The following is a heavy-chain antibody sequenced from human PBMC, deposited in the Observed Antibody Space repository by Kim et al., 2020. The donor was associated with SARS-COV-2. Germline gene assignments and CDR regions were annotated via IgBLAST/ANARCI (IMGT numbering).Heavy chain of an antibody. V-gene: IGHV3-53*01. J-gene: IGHJ6*02. D-gene: IGHD3-10*01. Sequence: GRFTISRDNSKNTLYLQMNSLRAEDTAVYYCARGGITMVRGAHHFAGMDVWGQGTTVTVSS. CDR3: ARGGITMVRGAHHFAGMDV.